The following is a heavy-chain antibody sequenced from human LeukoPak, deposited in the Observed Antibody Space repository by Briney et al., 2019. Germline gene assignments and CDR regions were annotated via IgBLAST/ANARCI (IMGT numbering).Heavy chain of an antibody. J-gene: IGHJ4*02. CDR1: GGSISSYY. CDR3: AVVGYCSSTSCSGDY. V-gene: IGHV4-59*01. Sequence: SGTLSLTCTVSGGSISSYYWSWIRQPPGKGLEWIGYIYYSGSTNYNPSLKSRVTISVDTSKNQFSLKLSSVTAADTAVYYCAVVGYCSSTSCSGDYWGQGTLVTVSS. D-gene: IGHD2-2*01. CDR2: IYYSGST.